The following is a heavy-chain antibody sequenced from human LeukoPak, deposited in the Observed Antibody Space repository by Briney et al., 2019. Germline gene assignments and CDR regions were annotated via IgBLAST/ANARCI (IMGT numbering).Heavy chain of an antibody. Sequence: GGSLRLSCAASGFSFISYSMSWVRQAPGEGLEWVSYISGSSSYIYYADSVKGRFTISRDNDKNSLYLKMDSLTAEDRAVYYCVRGDIVVVPAATHWTHWGKGTLVTVSS. D-gene: IGHD2-2*01. CDR1: GFSFISYS. CDR2: ISGSSSYI. J-gene: IGHJ4*02. CDR3: VRGDIVVVPAATHWTH. V-gene: IGHV3-21*01.